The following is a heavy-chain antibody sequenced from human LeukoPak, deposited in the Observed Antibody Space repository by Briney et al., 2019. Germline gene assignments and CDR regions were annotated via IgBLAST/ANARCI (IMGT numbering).Heavy chain of an antibody. Sequence: GGSLRLSCVGSGFTFSGHWVRQAPGKGLEWLTFIRHDGTDQHYADSVRGRFTISRDNSKNTVYLQMNSLRPEATALYYCAKDGNWASVSWGQGTLVTVSS. J-gene: IGHJ5*02. CDR3: AKDGNWASVS. CDR2: IRHDGTDQ. D-gene: IGHD7-27*01. CDR1: GFTFSG. V-gene: IGHV3-30*02.